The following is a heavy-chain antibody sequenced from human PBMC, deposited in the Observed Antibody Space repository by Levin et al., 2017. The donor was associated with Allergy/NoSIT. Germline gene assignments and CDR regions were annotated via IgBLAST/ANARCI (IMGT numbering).Heavy chain of an antibody. CDR2: IKEDGSEK. CDR3: ARDSPGDYLGD. D-gene: IGHD4-17*01. Sequence: GGSLRLSCAASGFTFSTYWMSWVRQAPGKGLEWVANIKEDGSEKYYVDSVKGRFTISRDNAKNSLYLQMNSLRAEDTAVYYCARDSPGDYLGDWGQGTLVTVSS. J-gene: IGHJ4*02. CDR1: GFTFSTYW. V-gene: IGHV3-7*01.